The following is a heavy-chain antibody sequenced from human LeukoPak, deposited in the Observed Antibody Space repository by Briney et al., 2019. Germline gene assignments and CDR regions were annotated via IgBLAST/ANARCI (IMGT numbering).Heavy chain of an antibody. CDR3: AKDKAGTIVWYGRWEIGPFDY. D-gene: IGHD1-26*01. CDR1: GFNFDAYA. CDR2: ISADGGST. J-gene: IGHJ4*02. V-gene: IGHV3-43*02. Sequence: GGSLRLSCAASGFNFDAYAMHRVRHAPGKGLQWVSLISADGGSTYYAGSVKVRFTISRDNSKNSLYLQMNSLTTEDTAFYYCAKDKAGTIVWYGRWEIGPFDYWGQGTLLTVSS.